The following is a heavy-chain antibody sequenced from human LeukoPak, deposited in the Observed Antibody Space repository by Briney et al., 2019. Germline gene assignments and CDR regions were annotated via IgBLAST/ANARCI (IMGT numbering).Heavy chain of an antibody. CDR2: IYYSGST. CDR3: ARDPLLGVNWFDP. CDR1: GGSISSSSYY. D-gene: IGHD3-16*01. V-gene: IGHV4-39*07. Sequence: SETLSLTCTVSGGSISSSSYYWGWIRQPPGKGLEWIGSIYYSGSTYYNPSLKSRVTISVDTTKNQFSLKLSSVTAADTAVYYCARDPLLGVNWFDPWGQGTLVTVSS. J-gene: IGHJ5*02.